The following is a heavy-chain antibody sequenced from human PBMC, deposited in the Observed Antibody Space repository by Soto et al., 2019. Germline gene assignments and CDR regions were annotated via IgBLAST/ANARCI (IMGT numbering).Heavy chain of an antibody. D-gene: IGHD3-3*01. J-gene: IGHJ2*01. V-gene: IGHV4-61*01. CDR1: GGSVSSGSYY. CDR2: IYYSGST. CDR3: ARALSFFCIIQRPPRSTLFPTRRSSDL. Sequence: PSETLSLTCTVSGGSVSSGSYYWSWIRQPPGKGLEWIGYIYYSGSTNYNPSLKSRVTISVDTSKNQFSLKLSSVTAADTAVYYCARALSFFCIIQRPPRSTLFPTRRSSDL.